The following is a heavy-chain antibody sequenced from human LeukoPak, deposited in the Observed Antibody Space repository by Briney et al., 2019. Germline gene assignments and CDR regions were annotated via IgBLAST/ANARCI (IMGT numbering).Heavy chain of an antibody. V-gene: IGHV3-23*01. CDR3: AKDGATTDQDSRGLGS. D-gene: IGHD3-22*01. J-gene: IGHJ4*02. CDR2: LSGNGGST. CDR1: GFTFKNYA. Sequence: GGSLRLSCAASGFTFKNYAMSWVRQAPGKGLEWVSTLSGNGGSTYYPDSVKGRFTISRDNSKNTMYLQLNSLSAEDTAVYYCAKDGATTDQDSRGLGSWGQGTLVTVSS.